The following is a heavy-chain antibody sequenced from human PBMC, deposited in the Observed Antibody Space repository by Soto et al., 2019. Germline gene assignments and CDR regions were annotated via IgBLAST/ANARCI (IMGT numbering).Heavy chain of an antibody. CDR2: ISTYSGDT. J-gene: IGHJ5*02. D-gene: IGHD5-12*01. V-gene: IGHV1-18*01. CDR1: GYTFFTYD. Sequence: QVHLVQSGVEVKTPGASVKVSCQASGYTFFTYDISWVRQAPGQGLEWMGWISTYSGDTKYAQKFQGRVTMTTDTSTTTAYLELRSLRSDETGVYSCAGHHGPTTSENWFDPWGQGTLVTVSS. CDR3: AGHHGPTTSENWFDP.